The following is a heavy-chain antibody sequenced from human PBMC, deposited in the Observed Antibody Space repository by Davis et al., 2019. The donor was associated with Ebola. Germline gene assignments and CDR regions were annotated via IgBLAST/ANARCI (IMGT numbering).Heavy chain of an antibody. CDR3: ASFGQLVESYYFDY. Sequence: AASVKVSCKASGYTFTGYYMHWVRQAPGQGLEWMGRINPNSGGTNYAQKFPGRVTMPRDPSISTAYMELSRLTSDDTAVYYCASFGQLVESYYFDYWGQGTLVTVSS. V-gene: IGHV1-2*06. CDR1: GYTFTGYY. D-gene: IGHD3/OR15-3a*01. CDR2: INPNSGGT. J-gene: IGHJ4*02.